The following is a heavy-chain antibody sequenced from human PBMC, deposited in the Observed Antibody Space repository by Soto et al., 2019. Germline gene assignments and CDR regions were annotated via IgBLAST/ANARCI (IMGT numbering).Heavy chain of an antibody. V-gene: IGHV3-21*01. CDR3: ARCMGYDGSGYAFFDS. CDR1: GFTFSGHT. J-gene: IGHJ4*02. D-gene: IGHD3-10*01. CDR2: VSSTSSHI. Sequence: EVQLVESGGGLVKPGGSLRLSCAASGFTFSGHTINWVRQAPGKGLEWVSSVSSTSSHIYYADSVKGRFTVSRDNAVKSLYLQMNSLRAEDTAIYYCARCMGYDGSGYAFFDSWGQGTLVTVSS.